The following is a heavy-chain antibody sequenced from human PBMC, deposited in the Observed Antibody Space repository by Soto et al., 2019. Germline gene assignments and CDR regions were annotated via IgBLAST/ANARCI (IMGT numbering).Heavy chain of an antibody. CDR1: GGSISNYF. D-gene: IGHD3-22*01. V-gene: IGHV4-4*07. CDR3: ARENYDFDTDGYYYVFDS. CDR2: IFTSGST. Sequence: QVQLQESGPGLVKPSETLSLTCAVSGGSISNYFWSWIRQPAGKGLEWIGLIFTSGSTNYNPSLKSRVTMSIDTSKKLFSLKLRSVTAADTATYYCARENYDFDTDGYYYVFDSWGQGTLVTVSS. J-gene: IGHJ4*02.